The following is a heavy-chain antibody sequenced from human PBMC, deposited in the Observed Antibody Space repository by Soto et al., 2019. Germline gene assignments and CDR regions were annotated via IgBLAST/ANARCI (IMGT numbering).Heavy chain of an antibody. V-gene: IGHV1-8*01. Sequence: ASVKVSCKASGYTFTSYYINWLRQATGQGREWMGWMNPTSGNTGYAHKFQGRVTMPRNTTISTAYMELSSLRSEDTAGYYCAMASMAVQLSSIAADVDYWG. J-gene: IGHJ4*01. CDR3: AMASMAVQLSSIAADVDY. CDR1: GYTFTSYY. D-gene: IGHD6-6*01. CDR2: MNPTSGNT.